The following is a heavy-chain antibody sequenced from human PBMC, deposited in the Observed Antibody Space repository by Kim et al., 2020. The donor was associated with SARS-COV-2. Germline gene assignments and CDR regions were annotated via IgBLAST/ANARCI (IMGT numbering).Heavy chain of an antibody. J-gene: IGHJ5*02. CDR3: ARVTMVRGVYGTNWFDP. V-gene: IGHV7-4-1*02. D-gene: IGHD3-10*01. CDR1: GYTFTSYA. Sequence: ASVKVSCKASGYTFTSYAMIWVRQAPGQGLEWMGWIKTNTGNQTNAQAFTGRFVFSLNTSASTAYLQISSLKAEDTAVYYCARVTMVRGVYGTNWFDPWGQGTLVTVSS. CDR2: IKTNTGNQ.